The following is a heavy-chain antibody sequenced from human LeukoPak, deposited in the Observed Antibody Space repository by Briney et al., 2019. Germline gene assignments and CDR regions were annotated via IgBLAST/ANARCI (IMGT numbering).Heavy chain of an antibody. CDR2: INPNSGGT. CDR3: AREGWFNNWFDP. V-gene: IGHV1-2*04. CDR1: GYTFTGYY. D-gene: IGHD2-15*01. J-gene: IGHJ5*02. Sequence: ASVKVSCKASGYTFTGYYMHWVRRAPGRGLEWMGWINPNSGGTNYAQKFQGWVTMTRDTSISTAYMELSRLRSDDTAVYYCAREGWFNNWFDPWGQGTLVTVSS.